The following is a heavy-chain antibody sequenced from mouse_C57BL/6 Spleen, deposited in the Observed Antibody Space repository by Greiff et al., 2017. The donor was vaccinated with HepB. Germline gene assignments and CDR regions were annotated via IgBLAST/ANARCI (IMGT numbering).Heavy chain of an antibody. Sequence: EVKLMESGGDLVKPGGSLKLSCAASGFTFSSYGMSWVRQTPDKRLEWVATISSGGSYTYYPDSVKGRFTISRDNAKNTLYLQMSSLKSEDTAMYYCARITTVVGYFDVWGTGTTVTVSS. CDR2: ISSGGSYT. V-gene: IGHV5-6*01. CDR3: ARITTVVGYFDV. J-gene: IGHJ1*03. CDR1: GFTFSSYG. D-gene: IGHD1-1*01.